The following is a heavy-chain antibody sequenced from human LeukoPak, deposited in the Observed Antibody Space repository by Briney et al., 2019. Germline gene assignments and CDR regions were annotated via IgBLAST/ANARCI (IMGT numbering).Heavy chain of an antibody. D-gene: IGHD1-1*01. CDR2: INERGTDS. CDR3: VRDETLWTLDW. J-gene: IGHJ4*02. Sequence: GGSLRLSCTASGFTFSGHWIHWVRQAPGMGLVWVSRINERGTDSMYAESVKGRFIISRDNAKNTVYLQMNSLRAEDTAVYYCVRDETLWTLDWWGQGTLVSVSS. V-gene: IGHV3-74*03. CDR1: GFTFSGHW.